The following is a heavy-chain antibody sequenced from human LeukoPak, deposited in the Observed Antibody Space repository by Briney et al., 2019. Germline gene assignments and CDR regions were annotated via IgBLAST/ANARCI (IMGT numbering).Heavy chain of an antibody. V-gene: IGHV3-23*01. CDR3: AKRAFPDILTGSLRRTAPFDY. CDR1: GFTFSSYA. CDR2: ISGSGGST. D-gene: IGHD3-9*01. Sequence: GGFLRLSCAASGFTFSSYAMSWVRQAPGKGLEWVSAISGSGGSTYYADSVKGRFTISRDNSKNTLYLQMNSLRAEDTAVYYCAKRAFPDILTGSLRRTAPFDYWGQGTLVTVSS. J-gene: IGHJ4*02.